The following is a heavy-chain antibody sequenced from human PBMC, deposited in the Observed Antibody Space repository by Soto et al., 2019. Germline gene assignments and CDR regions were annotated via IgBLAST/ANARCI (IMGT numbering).Heavy chain of an antibody. Sequence: QVQLVESGGGVVQPGRSLRLSCAASGFTFSSYGMHWVRQAPGKGLEWVAVISYDGSNKYYADSVKGRFTISRDNSKNTLYLQMNSLRAEDTAVYYCAKILLAVAGTFDYWGQGTLVTVSS. J-gene: IGHJ4*02. V-gene: IGHV3-30*18. CDR2: ISYDGSNK. CDR3: AKILLAVAGTFDY. CDR1: GFTFSSYG. D-gene: IGHD6-19*01.